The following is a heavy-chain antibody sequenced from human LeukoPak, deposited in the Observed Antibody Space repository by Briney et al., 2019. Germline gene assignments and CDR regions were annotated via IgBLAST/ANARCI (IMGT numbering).Heavy chain of an antibody. CDR1: GFTFSSYW. CDR3: ASAYYYRLPD. V-gene: IGHV3-74*01. CDR2: INSDGTT. J-gene: IGHJ4*02. Sequence: QPGGSLRLSCADSGFTFSSYWMHWVRQAPGKGLVWVSRINSDGTTTYADSVKGRFTISRDNAKNTLYLQMNRLRAEDTALYYCASAYYYRLPDWGQGTLVTVSS. D-gene: IGHD3-10*01.